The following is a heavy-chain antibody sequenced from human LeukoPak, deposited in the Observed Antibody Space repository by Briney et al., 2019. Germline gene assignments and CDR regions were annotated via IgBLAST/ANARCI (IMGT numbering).Heavy chain of an antibody. CDR1: GGSFSGYY. V-gene: IGHV4-34*01. CDR2: INHSGST. J-gene: IGHJ4*02. D-gene: IGHD3-22*01. Sequence: PSETLSLTCAVYGGSFSGYYWSWIRQPPGKGLEWIGEINHSGSTNYNPSLKSRVTISVDTSKNQFSLKLSSVTAADTAVYYCARGYDSSGRTSTQGDYFDYWGQGTLVTVSS. CDR3: ARGYDSSGRTSTQGDYFDY.